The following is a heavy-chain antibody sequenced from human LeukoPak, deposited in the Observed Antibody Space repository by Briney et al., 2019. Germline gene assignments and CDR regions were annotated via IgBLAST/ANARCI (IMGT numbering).Heavy chain of an antibody. CDR1: GGSISSSNW. D-gene: IGHD3-10*01. Sequence: SETLSLTCAVSGGSISSSNWWSWVRQPPGKGLEWIGEIYHSGSTNYNPSLKSRVTISVDKSKNQFSLKLSSVTAADTAVYYCARDFGSGLAYAFDIWGQGTMVTVSS. V-gene: IGHV4-4*02. CDR2: IYHSGST. J-gene: IGHJ3*02. CDR3: ARDFGSGLAYAFDI.